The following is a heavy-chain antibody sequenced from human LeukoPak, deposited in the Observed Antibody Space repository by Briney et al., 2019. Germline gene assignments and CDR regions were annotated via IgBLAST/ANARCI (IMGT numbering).Heavy chain of an antibody. CDR1: GYTFTGYY. V-gene: IGHV1-2*02. D-gene: IGHD6-19*01. Sequence: ASVTVSCKASGYTFTGYYMHWVRQARGQGLEWMGWINPNSGGTNYAQKFQGRVTMTRDTSISTAYMELSRLRSHDTAVYYCARLAIAVAGTDDYWGQGTLVTVSP. J-gene: IGHJ4*02. CDR3: ARLAIAVAGTDDY. CDR2: INPNSGGT.